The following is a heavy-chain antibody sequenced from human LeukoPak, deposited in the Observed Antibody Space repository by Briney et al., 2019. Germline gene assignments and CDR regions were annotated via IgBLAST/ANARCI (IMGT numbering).Heavy chain of an antibody. CDR2: INHSGST. Sequence: KPSETLSLTCAVYGGSFSGYYWSWIRQPPGKGLEWIGEINHSGSTNYNPSLKSRVTISVDTSKNQFSLKLSSVTAADTAVYYCARASPWLQLGDYSDYWGQGTVVTVSS. V-gene: IGHV4-34*01. CDR3: ARASPWLQLGDYSDY. D-gene: IGHD5-24*01. CDR1: GGSFSGYY. J-gene: IGHJ4*02.